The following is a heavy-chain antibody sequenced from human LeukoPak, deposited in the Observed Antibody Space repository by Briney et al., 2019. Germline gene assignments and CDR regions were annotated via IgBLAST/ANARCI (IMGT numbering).Heavy chain of an antibody. CDR2: IKSKTDGGTT. V-gene: IGHV3-15*01. CDR3: IVVVPAAIEEGVIDY. D-gene: IGHD2-2*01. Sequence: GGSLRLSCAASGFTFSNAWMSWVRQAPGKGLEWVGRIKSKTDGGTTDYAAPVKGRFTISRDDSRNTLYLQMNSLKTEDTAVYYCIVVVPAAIEEGVIDYWGQGTLVTVSS. CDR1: GFTFSNAW. J-gene: IGHJ4*02.